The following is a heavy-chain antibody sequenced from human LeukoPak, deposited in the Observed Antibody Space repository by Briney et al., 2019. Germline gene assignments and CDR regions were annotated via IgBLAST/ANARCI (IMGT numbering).Heavy chain of an antibody. D-gene: IGHD2-2*02. V-gene: IGHV1-2*06. J-gene: IGHJ6*02. CDR3: ATGGYCSSTSCYTPYYYYYGMDV. CDR1: GYTFTGYY. CDR2: INPKSGGT. Sequence: ASVKVSCKASGYTFTGYYMHWVRQAPGQGLEWMGRINPKSGGTNYAQKFQGRVTMTRDTSISTAYMELSRLRSDDTAVYYCATGGYCSSTSCYTPYYYYYGMDVWGQGTTVTVSS.